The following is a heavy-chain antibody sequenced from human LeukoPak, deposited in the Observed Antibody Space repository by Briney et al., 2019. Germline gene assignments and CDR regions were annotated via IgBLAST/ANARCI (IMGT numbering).Heavy chain of an antibody. V-gene: IGHV4-4*07. Sequence: SETLSLTCTVSGGSIINYYWSWIRQSAGTGLEWVGRIYITGSANYNPSLQSRLSMSVDTSKNQFSLRLTSVGAADTAVYYCARLKYYDSTGYSPGYYMDVWGKGITVTVSS. J-gene: IGHJ6*03. CDR3: ARLKYYDSTGYSPGYYMDV. CDR1: GGSIINYY. CDR2: IYITGSA. D-gene: IGHD3-22*01.